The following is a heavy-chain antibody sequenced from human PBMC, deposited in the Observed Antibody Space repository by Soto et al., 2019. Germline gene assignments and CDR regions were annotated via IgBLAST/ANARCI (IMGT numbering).Heavy chain of an antibody. CDR1: GYTFTSYY. J-gene: IGHJ5*02. Sequence: QVQLVQSGAEVKKPGASVKVSCKASGYTFTSYYMHWVRQAPGQGLEWMGIINPSGGSTSYAQKFQGRVTMTRDTSTSTVYMELSSLRSEDTAVYYCARDPMTTVTTSWFDPWGQGTLVTVSS. CDR3: ARDPMTTVTTSWFDP. V-gene: IGHV1-46*01. D-gene: IGHD4-17*01. CDR2: INPSGGST.